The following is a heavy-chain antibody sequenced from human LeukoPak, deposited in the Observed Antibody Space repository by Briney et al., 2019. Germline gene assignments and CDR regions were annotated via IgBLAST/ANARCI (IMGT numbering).Heavy chain of an antibody. Sequence: SETLSLTCAVYGGSFSGYYWSWIRQPPGKGLEWIGEINHSGSTNYNPSLKSRVTTSVDTSKNQFSLKLSSVTAADTAVYYCTRHLPGATWFDPWGQGTQVTVSS. CDR2: INHSGST. V-gene: IGHV4-34*01. CDR1: GGSFSGYY. CDR3: TRHLPGATWFDP. J-gene: IGHJ5*02. D-gene: IGHD1-26*01.